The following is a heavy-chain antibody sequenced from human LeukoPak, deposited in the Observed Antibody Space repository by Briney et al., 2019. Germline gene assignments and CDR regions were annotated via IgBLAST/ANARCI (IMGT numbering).Heavy chain of an antibody. Sequence: GGSLRLSCVASGLPIADFAMHWVRQAPGKGLEWVSLISGDGVSTFYADSVKGRFSISRDNSKNSLSLEMNSLRTEDTAMYYCARGGTFGVDISDYWGQGTLVTVSS. CDR1: GLPIADFA. CDR2: ISGDGVST. J-gene: IGHJ4*02. V-gene: IGHV3-43*02. CDR3: ARGGTFGVDISDY. D-gene: IGHD3-3*01.